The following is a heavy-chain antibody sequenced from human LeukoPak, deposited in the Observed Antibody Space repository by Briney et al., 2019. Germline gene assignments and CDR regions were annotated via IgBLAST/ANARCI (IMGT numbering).Heavy chain of an antibody. J-gene: IGHJ5*02. Sequence: GESLRLSCATSGFTFGSHWMTWVRQAPGKGLQWVASIRQDGNVKYYVDSVQGRFTISRDNAMNSLYLQMNSLRAEDTAVYYCARWSHDSSGYYWISSWGQGTLVTVSS. CDR3: ARWSHDSSGYYWISS. V-gene: IGHV3-7*01. D-gene: IGHD3-22*01. CDR1: GFTFGSHW. CDR2: IRQDGNVK.